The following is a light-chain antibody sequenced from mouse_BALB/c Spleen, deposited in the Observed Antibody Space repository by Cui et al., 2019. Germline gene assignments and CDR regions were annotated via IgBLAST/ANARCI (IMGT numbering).Light chain of an antibody. V-gene: IGKV8-30*01. J-gene: IGKJ5*01. Sequence: IVMSPPPSSLAVSVGEKVTMSCKSSQSLLYSNNQKNYLAWYQQKPGQSPKLLISWASTRESGVPDRFTGSGSGTDFTLTISSVKAEDLAVYYCQQFFSYPLTFGTGTKLELK. CDR3: QQFFSYPLT. CDR1: QSLLYSNNQKNY. CDR2: WAS.